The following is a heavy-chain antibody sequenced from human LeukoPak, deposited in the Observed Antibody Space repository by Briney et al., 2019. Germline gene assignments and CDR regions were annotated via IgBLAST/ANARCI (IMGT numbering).Heavy chain of an antibody. V-gene: IGHV3-7*01. J-gene: IGHJ4*02. CDR2: IKQDGSEK. Sequence: GGSLRLSCAASGFTFSSYWMSWVRQAPGKGLEWVANIKQDGSEKYYVDSVKGRFTISRDNAKNSLYLQMNSLRAEDTALYYCARGTVTTLLTDFDYWGQGTLVTVSS. CDR1: GFTFSSYW. D-gene: IGHD4-17*01. CDR3: ARGTVTTLLTDFDY.